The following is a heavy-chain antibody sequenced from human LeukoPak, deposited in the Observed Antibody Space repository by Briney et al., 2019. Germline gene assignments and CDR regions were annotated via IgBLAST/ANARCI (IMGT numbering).Heavy chain of an antibody. J-gene: IGHJ3*02. CDR3: ARCWGSGSYLFDAFDI. V-gene: IGHV6-1*01. Sequence: KASQTLSLTCAISGDSVSSNSAGWNWIRQSPSRGLEWLGRTYYRSKWYNDDAVSVKSRITINPDTAKNQFSLQLNSVTPEDTAVYYCARCWGSGSYLFDAFDIWGQGTMVTVSS. CDR1: GDSVSSNSAG. D-gene: IGHD1-26*01. CDR2: TYYRSKWYN.